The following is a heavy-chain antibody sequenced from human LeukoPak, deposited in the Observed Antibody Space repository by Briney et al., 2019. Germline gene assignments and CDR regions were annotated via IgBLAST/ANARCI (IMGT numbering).Heavy chain of an antibody. CDR3: AKDPTEITGTTYDY. Sequence: GGSLRLSCAASGFTFSSYAMSWVRQAPGKGLEWVSAISGSGGSTYYADSVKGRFTISRDNSKNTLYLQMNSLRAEDTAVYYCAKDPTEITGTTYDYWGQGTLVTVSS. J-gene: IGHJ4*02. D-gene: IGHD1-7*01. CDR2: ISGSGGST. V-gene: IGHV3-23*01. CDR1: GFTFSSYA.